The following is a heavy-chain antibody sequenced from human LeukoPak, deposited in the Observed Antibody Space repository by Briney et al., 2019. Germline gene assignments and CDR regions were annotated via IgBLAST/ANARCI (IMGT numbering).Heavy chain of an antibody. J-gene: IGHJ4*02. D-gene: IGHD2-8*01. CDR2: IYYSGST. V-gene: IGHV4-31*03. CDR3: ARASGVSSYLLPI. Sequence: SQTLSLTCTVSGGSISSGGYYWSWIRQHPGKGLEWIGYIYYSGSTYYNPSLKSRVTISIDTSKNQFSLRLNSVTAADTAVYYCARASGVSSYLLPIWGQGTLVTVSS. CDR1: GGSISSGGYY.